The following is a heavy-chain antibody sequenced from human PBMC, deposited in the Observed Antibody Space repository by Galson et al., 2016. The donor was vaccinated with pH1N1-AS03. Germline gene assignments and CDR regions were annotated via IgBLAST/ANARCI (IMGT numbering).Heavy chain of an antibody. Sequence: ETLSLTCAVSGASITSNRWWTWVRQIPGRGLEWIGEIYHDGNTHYNPSLKNRLSISVDSSKDQFSLKLTSVTAADTAIYYCARERMGANDYWGPGTLVTVSS. D-gene: IGHD3-16*01. CDR3: ARERMGANDY. J-gene: IGHJ4*02. CDR2: IYHDGNT. V-gene: IGHV4-4*02. CDR1: GASITSNRW.